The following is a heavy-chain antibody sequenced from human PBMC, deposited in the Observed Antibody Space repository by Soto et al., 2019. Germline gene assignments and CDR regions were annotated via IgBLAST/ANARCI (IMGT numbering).Heavy chain of an antibody. CDR2: INHSGST. V-gene: IGHV4-34*01. CDR3: ASSVVEVVSTRHAFDI. Sequence: QVQLQQWGTGLLKPSETLSLMCAVYGESLSGYYWIWIRQPPGKGLEWIGDINHSGSTSYNPSLKSRVTISIDTSKNQFSLKLSSVTAADTAVYYCASSVVEVVSTRHAFDIWGQGTMVTVSS. CDR1: GESLSGYY. D-gene: IGHD2-15*01. J-gene: IGHJ3*02.